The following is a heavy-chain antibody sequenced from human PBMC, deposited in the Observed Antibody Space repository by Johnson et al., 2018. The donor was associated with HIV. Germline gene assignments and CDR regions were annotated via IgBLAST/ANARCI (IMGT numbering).Heavy chain of an antibody. CDR1: GFTFSSYG. J-gene: IGHJ3*02. CDR3: AKEYSSPYGDYDGDAFDI. Sequence: VQLVESGGGVVQPGRSLRLSCAASGFTFSSYGMHWVRQAPGKGLEWVAVISYDGSNKYYADSVKGRFTISRDNSKNTLYLQMNSLRAEDTAVYYCAKEYSSPYGDYDGDAFDIWGKGTMVTVSS. CDR2: ISYDGSNK. D-gene: IGHD4-17*01. V-gene: IGHV3-30*18.